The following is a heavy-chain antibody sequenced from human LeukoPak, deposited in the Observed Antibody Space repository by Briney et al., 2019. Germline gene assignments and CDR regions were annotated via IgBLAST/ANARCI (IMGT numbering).Heavy chain of an antibody. J-gene: IGHJ4*02. CDR2: ISGDGGST. V-gene: IGHV3-43*02. D-gene: IGHD3-22*01. Sequence: GGSLRLSCAASGFTFDDYAMHWVRQAPGKGLEWVSLISGDGGSTYYADSVKGRFTISRDNAKNSLYLQMNSLRAEDTALYYCAKASEGYYDSSGYYKCYFDYWGQGTLVTVSS. CDR3: AKASEGYYDSSGYYKCYFDY. CDR1: GFTFDDYA.